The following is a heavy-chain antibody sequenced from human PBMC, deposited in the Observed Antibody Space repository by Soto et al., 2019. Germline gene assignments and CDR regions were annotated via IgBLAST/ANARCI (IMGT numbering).Heavy chain of an antibody. CDR2: IYWDDDK. V-gene: IGHV2-5*02. CDR1: GFSLSTSGVG. J-gene: IGHJ4*02. D-gene: IGHD6-13*01. Sequence: QITLKESGPTLVKPTQTLTLTCTFSGFSLSTSGVGVGWIRQPPGKALEWLALIYWDDDKRYSPSLKSRLTITKDTSKNQVVLTMTNLDPVDTATYYCAHRLTSWYSGHYYFDYWGQGTLVTVSS. CDR3: AHRLTSWYSGHYYFDY.